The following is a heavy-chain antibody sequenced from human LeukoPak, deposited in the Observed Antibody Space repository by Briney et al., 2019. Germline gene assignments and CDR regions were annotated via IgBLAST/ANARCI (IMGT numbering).Heavy chain of an antibody. Sequence: PGGSLRLSCAASGFTFSSYWMSWVRQAPGKGLEWVANIKEDGSDKNYVDSVRGRFTISRDKAKNSLYLQMNSLRAEDTAVYYCAKRTSGSSWYSSDSWGQGTLVTVSS. CDR2: IKEDGSDK. J-gene: IGHJ4*02. CDR3: AKRTSGSSWYSSDS. V-gene: IGHV3-7*02. CDR1: GFTFSSYW. D-gene: IGHD6-13*01.